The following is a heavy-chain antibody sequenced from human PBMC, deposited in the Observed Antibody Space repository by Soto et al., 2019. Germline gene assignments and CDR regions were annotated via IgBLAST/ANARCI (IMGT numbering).Heavy chain of an antibody. Sequence: VKVSCKASGGTFSSYAISWVQQAPGQGLEWMGGIIPIFGTANYAQKFQGRVTITADESTSTAYMELSSLRSEDTDVYYCARDWNYYFDYWGQGTMVTVS. CDR2: IIPIFGTA. V-gene: IGHV1-69*13. D-gene: IGHD1-7*01. J-gene: IGHJ4*02. CDR3: ARDWNYYFDY. CDR1: GGTFSSYA.